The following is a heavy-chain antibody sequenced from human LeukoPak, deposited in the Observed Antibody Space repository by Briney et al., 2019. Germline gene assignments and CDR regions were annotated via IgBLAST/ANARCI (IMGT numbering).Heavy chain of an antibody. J-gene: IGHJ5*02. CDR2: IFYSGST. D-gene: IGHD3-10*01. CDR3: ARDRMYYYGSGSSENWFDP. CDR1: GGSIRSNY. Sequence: SETLSLTCNVSGGSIRSNYWSWIRQPPGKGLEWIGFIFYSGSTYYNPSLKSRVTISVDTSKNQFSLKLSSVTAADTAVYYCARDRMYYYGSGSSENWFDPWGQGTLVTVSS. V-gene: IGHV4-59*12.